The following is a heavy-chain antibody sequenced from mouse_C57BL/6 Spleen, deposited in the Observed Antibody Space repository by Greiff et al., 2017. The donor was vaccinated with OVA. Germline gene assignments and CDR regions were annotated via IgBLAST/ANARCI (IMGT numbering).Heavy chain of an antibody. J-gene: IGHJ3*01. V-gene: IGHV1-18*01. CDR2: INPNNGGT. CDR3: ARGRRDGYYWFAY. Sequence: EVQLQQSGPELVKPGASVKIPCKASGYTFTDYNMDWVKQSHGKSLEWIGDINPNNGGTIYNQKFKGKATLTVDKSSSTAYMELRSLTSEDTAVYYCARGRRDGYYWFAYWGQGTLVTVSA. CDR1: GYTFTDYN. D-gene: IGHD2-3*01.